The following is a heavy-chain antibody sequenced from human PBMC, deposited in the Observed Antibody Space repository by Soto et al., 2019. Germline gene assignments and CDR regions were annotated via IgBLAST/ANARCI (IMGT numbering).Heavy chain of an antibody. V-gene: IGHV3-21*01. J-gene: IGHJ5*02. CDR1: GFTFSSYS. Sequence: GGSLRLSCAASGFTFSSYSMNWVRQAPGKGLEWVSSISSSSSYIYYADSVKGRFTIPRDNAKNSLYLQMNSLRAEDTAVYYCARDAFYGSGSYLIWFDPWGQGTLVTVSS. D-gene: IGHD3-10*01. CDR3: ARDAFYGSGSYLIWFDP. CDR2: ISSSSSYI.